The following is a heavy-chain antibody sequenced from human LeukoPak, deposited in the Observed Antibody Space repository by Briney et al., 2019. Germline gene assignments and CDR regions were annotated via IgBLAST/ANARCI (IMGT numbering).Heavy chain of an antibody. J-gene: IGHJ1*01. V-gene: IGHV4-59*12. CDR3: ARETELVGYFQH. CDR1: GGSISSYY. Sequence: PSETRSLTCTVSGGSISSYYWSWIRQPPGKGLEWIGYIYYSGSTNYNPSLKSRVTISVDTSKNQFSLKLSSVTAADTAVYYCARETELVGYFQHWGQGTLVTVSS. D-gene: IGHD1-1*01. CDR2: IYYSGST.